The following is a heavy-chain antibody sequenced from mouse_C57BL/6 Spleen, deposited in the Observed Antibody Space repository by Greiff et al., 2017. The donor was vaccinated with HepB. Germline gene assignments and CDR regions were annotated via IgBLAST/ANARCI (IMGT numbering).Heavy chain of an antibody. J-gene: IGHJ4*01. CDR3: ARGDDYDDDAMDY. Sequence: QVQLQQSGAELVRPGTSVKVSCKASGYAFTNYLIEWVKQRPGQGLEWIGVINPGSGGTNYNEKFKGKATLTADKSSSTAYMQLSSLTSEDSAVYFCARGDDYDDDAMDYWGQGTSVTVSS. CDR1: GYAFTNYL. V-gene: IGHV1-54*01. D-gene: IGHD2-4*01. CDR2: INPGSGGT.